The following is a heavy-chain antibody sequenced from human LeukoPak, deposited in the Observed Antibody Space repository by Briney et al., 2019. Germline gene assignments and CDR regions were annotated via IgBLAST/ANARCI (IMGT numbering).Heavy chain of an antibody. CDR2: ISASGGNT. D-gene: IGHD3-10*01. J-gene: IGHJ5*02. V-gene: IGHV3-23*01. CDR1: GFTFYNYA. CDR3: AKEETGVFGP. Sequence: GGSLRLSCAASGFTFYNYAMSWVRQAPAKGLEWVSGISASGGNTYYADSVKGRFTISRDNSKNTLYLQMNSLRAEDTAVYYCAKEETGVFGPWGQGTLVTVSS.